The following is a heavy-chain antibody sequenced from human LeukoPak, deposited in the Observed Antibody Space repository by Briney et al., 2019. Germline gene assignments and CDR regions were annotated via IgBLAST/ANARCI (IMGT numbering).Heavy chain of an antibody. CDR2: INPSGGST. Sequence: GASVKVSCKASGGTFSSYAISWVRQAPGQGLEWMGIINPSGGSTSYAQKFQGRVTMTRDTSTSTVYMELSSLRSEDTAVYYCARDLRLTGDIYYFDYWGQGTLVTVSS. D-gene: IGHD7-27*01. V-gene: IGHV1-46*01. CDR1: GGTFSSYA. J-gene: IGHJ4*02. CDR3: ARDLRLTGDIYYFDY.